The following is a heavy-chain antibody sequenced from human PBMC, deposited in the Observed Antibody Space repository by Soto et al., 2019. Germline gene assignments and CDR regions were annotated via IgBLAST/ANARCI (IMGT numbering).Heavy chain of an antibody. CDR1: GGSISSDY. Sequence: SETLPLTCTVSGGSISSDYWSWIRQPPGKGLEWMGYIYYSGSTNYNPSLKSRVTISIDTSKNQFSLKLSSVTAADTAVYYCARSGTLDYYDSSGYYWNYWGQGTLVTVSS. D-gene: IGHD3-22*01. CDR2: IYYSGST. J-gene: IGHJ4*02. V-gene: IGHV4-59*01. CDR3: ARSGTLDYYDSSGYYWNY.